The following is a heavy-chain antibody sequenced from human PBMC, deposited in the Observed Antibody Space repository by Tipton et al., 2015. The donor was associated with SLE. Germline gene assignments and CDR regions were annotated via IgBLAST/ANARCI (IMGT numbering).Heavy chain of an antibody. CDR2: MYYSGST. CDR1: GGSFSGYY. D-gene: IGHD3-3*01. CDR3: ARDGPYYDFWSGMGAFDI. J-gene: IGHJ3*02. Sequence: AGLVKPSETLSLTCAVYGGSFSGYYWSWIRQPPGKGLEWIGSMYYSGSTYYNPSLKSRVTISVDTSKNQFSLMLRSVTAADTAVYYCARDGPYYDFWSGMGAFDIWGQGTMVTVSS. V-gene: IGHV4-34*01.